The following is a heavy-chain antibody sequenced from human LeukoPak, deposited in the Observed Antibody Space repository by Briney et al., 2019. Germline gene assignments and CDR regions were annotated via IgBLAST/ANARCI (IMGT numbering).Heavy chain of an antibody. CDR1: GGSINSGGYY. CDR2: MYYSGST. D-gene: IGHD3-10*01. V-gene: IGHV4-31*03. CDR3: ARDAEYYYGSGSYSSGIDV. Sequence: SETLSLTCTVSGGSINSGGYYWTWIRQHPGKGLEWIGYMYYSGSTYFNPSLKSRATISVDRSTNQFSLKLSSVTAADTAVYYCARDAEYYYGSGSYSSGIDVWGQGTTVTVSS. J-gene: IGHJ6*02.